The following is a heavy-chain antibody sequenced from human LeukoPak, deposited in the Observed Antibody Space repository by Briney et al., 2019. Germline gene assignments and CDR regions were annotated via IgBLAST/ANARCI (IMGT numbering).Heavy chain of an antibody. V-gene: IGHV1-18*01. D-gene: IGHD2-2*02. CDR3: ARGRYCSSTSCYTGSSFY. CDR1: GYTFTSYG. Sequence: ASVKVSCKASGYTFTSYGISWVRQAPGQGLEWMGWISAYNGNTNYAQKLQGRVTMTTDTSTSTAYMELRSLRSDDTAVYYCARGRYCSSTSCYTGSSFYWGQGTLVTVSS. J-gene: IGHJ4*02. CDR2: ISAYNGNT.